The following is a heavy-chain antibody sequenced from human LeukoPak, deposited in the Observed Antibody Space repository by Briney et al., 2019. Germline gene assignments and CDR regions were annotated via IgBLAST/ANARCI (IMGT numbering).Heavy chain of an antibody. V-gene: IGHV4-34*01. Sequence: GTLRLSCAASGFTSSSYGMSWIRQPPGKGLEWIGEINHRGSTNYNPSLKSRAPISVDTSKNQFSLKLSAVTAADTAFYYCARRGSIFDDSEWRTAFDIWGQGTMVIVSS. CDR1: GFTSSSYG. CDR3: ARRGSIFDDSEWRTAFDI. CDR2: INHRGST. D-gene: IGHD3-9*01. J-gene: IGHJ3*02.